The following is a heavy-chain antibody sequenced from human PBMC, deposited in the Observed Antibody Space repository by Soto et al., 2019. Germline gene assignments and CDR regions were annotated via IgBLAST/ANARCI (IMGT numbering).Heavy chain of an antibody. V-gene: IGHV1-18*01. Sequence: QVQLVQSGAEVKKPGASVKVSCKASGYTFTSYGISWVRQAPGQGLEWMGRISAYNGNTDYAQKLQGRGTMTTDTSTSTAYMEIRSLKSDDTAVYYRARVVGALGHWFDPWGQGTLVTVSS. CDR3: ARVVGALGHWFDP. CDR2: ISAYNGNT. D-gene: IGHD1-26*01. J-gene: IGHJ5*02. CDR1: GYTFTSYG.